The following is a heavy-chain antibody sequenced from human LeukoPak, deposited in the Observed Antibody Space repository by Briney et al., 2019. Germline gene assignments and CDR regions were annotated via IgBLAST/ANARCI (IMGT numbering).Heavy chain of an antibody. Sequence: SETLSLTCTVSGGSISSSSYYWGWIRQPPGKGLEWIGSIYYSGSTYYSPSLKSRVTISVDTSKNQFSLKLSSVTAADTAVYYCARVRALAVAGTFDYWGQGTLVTVSS. CDR2: IYYSGST. CDR3: ARVRALAVAGTFDY. D-gene: IGHD6-19*01. J-gene: IGHJ4*02. CDR1: GGSISSSSYY. V-gene: IGHV4-39*07.